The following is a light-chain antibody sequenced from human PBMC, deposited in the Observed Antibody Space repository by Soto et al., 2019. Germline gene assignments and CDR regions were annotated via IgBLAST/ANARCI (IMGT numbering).Light chain of an antibody. Sequence: DIQMTQSPSSLSASVGDGVTITCRASQSISNYLSWYQQKPGKAPNLLIYAASTLQSGVPSRFSGSGSGTDFTLTISSLQPEDFATYYCQQSYSVPYTFGQGTKVDIK. CDR2: AAS. CDR1: QSISNY. CDR3: QQSYSVPYT. V-gene: IGKV1-39*01. J-gene: IGKJ2*01.